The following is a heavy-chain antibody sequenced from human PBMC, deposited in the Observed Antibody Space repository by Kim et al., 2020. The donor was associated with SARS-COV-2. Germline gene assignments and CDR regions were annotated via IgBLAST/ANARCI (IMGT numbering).Heavy chain of an antibody. CDR2: ISGSGDTT. CDR3: ANPRQPDY. J-gene: IGHJ4*02. Sequence: GGSLRLSCAASGFTFSNYGMSWVRQAPGKGREWVSGISGSGDTTTYADSVKGRFTASRDNSKNTLYLQMSSLRAEDTAIYYCANPRQPDYWGQGPLVTVSS. D-gene: IGHD6-13*01. CDR1: GFTFSNYG. V-gene: IGHV3-23*01.